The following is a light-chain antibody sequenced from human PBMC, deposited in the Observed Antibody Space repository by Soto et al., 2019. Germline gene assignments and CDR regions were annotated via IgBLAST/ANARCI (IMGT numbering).Light chain of an antibody. CDR2: RVS. CDR3: MQGTNWPYT. V-gene: IGKV2-30*01. Sequence: DIVMTQSPLSLPVTLGQPASISCRSSRSLVYKDGNTYLNWFHQRPGQSPRRLIYRVSDRDSGVPDRFSGTGSGTDVTLQISRVEAEDLGVYYCMQGTNWPYTFGQGTELEIK. J-gene: IGKJ2*01. CDR1: RSLVYKDGNTY.